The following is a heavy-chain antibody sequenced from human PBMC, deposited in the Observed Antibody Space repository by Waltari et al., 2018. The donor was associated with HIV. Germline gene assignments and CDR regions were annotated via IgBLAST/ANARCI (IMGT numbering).Heavy chain of an antibody. J-gene: IGHJ6*02. Sequence: EVQLVASGGGLVQPGRSLRLSCAASGFTFDDNAMHWVRQAPGKGLEWVSGISWNSGTIAYADSVKGRFTISRDNAKNSLYLQMNSLRAEDTALYYCAKGVTQGYYYGMDVWGQGTTVTVSS. CDR1: GFTFDDNA. CDR3: AKGVTQGYYYGMDV. D-gene: IGHD5-18*01. CDR2: ISWNSGTI. V-gene: IGHV3-9*01.